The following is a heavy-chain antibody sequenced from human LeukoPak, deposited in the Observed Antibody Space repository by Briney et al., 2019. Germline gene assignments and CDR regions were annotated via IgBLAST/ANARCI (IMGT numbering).Heavy chain of an antibody. D-gene: IGHD5-18*01. CDR1: GFTFSSYG. CDR3: AKTGGRGYSYGEQNYFYYYMDV. J-gene: IGHJ6*03. CDR2: IRYDGSNK. V-gene: IGHV3-30*02. Sequence: GGSLRLSCAASGFTFSSYGMHWVRQAPGKGLEWVAFIRYDGSNKYYADSVKGRFTISRDNSKNTLYLQMNSLRAEDTAVYYCAKTGGRGYSYGEQNYFYYYMDVWGKGTTVTISS.